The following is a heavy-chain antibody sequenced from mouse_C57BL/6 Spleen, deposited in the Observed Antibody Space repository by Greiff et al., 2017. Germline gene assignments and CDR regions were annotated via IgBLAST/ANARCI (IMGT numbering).Heavy chain of an antibody. V-gene: IGHV1-64*01. CDR2: IHPNSGST. J-gene: IGHJ4*01. CDR1: GYTFTSYW. Sequence: QVQLKQPGAELVKPGASVKLSCKASGYTFTSYWMHWVKQRPGQGLEWIGMIHPNSGSTNYNEKFKSKATLTVDKSSSTAYMQLSSLTSEDSAVYYCARGYYGSSYGVGYYYAMDYWGQGTSVTVSS. D-gene: IGHD1-1*01. CDR3: ARGYYGSSYGVGYYYAMDY.